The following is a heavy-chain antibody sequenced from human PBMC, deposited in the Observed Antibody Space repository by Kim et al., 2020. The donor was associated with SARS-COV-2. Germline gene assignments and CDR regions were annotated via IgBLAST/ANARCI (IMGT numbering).Heavy chain of an antibody. V-gene: IGHV4-34*01. J-gene: IGHJ5*02. CDR2: INHSGST. CDR1: GGSFSGYY. CDR3: ARGRVIRPYIVATIRSVGWFDP. Sequence: SETLSLTCAVYGGSFSGYYWSWIRQPPGKGLEWIGEINHSGSTNYNPSLKSRVTISVDTSKNQFSLKLSSVTAADTAVYYCARGRVIRPYIVATIRSVGWFDPWGQGTLVTVSS. D-gene: IGHD5-12*01.